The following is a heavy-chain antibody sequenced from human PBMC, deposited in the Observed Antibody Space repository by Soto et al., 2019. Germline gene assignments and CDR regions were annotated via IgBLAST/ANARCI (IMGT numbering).Heavy chain of an antibody. J-gene: IGHJ6*03. CDR1: GDSVSSNSAA. CDR2: TYYRSKWYN. V-gene: IGHV6-1*01. CDR3: ARNESIIGDLRSTRCYNPFMAV. Sequence: SQTLSLTCAISGDSVSSNSAAWNWIRQSASRGLEWLGRTYYRSKWYNDYAVSVKSRITINPDTSKNQFSLQLNSVTPEDTAVYYSARNESIIGDLRSTRCYNPFMAVWAKGTT. D-gene: IGHD2-2*02.